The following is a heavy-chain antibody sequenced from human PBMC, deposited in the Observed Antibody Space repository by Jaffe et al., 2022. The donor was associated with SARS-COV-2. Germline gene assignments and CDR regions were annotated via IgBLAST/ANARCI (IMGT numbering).Heavy chain of an antibody. CDR1: GFTFSSYA. J-gene: IGHJ6*02. CDR3: AKEVFASSSSPHTAYYYGMDV. CDR2: ISGSGGST. Sequence: EVQLLESGGGLVQPGGSLRLSCAASGFTFSSYAMSWVRQAPGKGLEWVSAISGSGGSTYYADSVKGRFTISRDNSKNTLYLQMNSLRAEDTAVYYCAKEVFASSSSPHTAYYYGMDVWGQGTTVTVSS. D-gene: IGHD6-6*01. V-gene: IGHV3-23*01.